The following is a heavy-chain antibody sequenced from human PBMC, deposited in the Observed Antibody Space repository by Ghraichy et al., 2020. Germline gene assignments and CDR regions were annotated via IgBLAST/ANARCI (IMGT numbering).Heavy chain of an antibody. CDR2: ISYDGSNK. Sequence: GGSLRLSCAASGFTFSSYGMHWVRQAPGKGLEWVAFISYDGSNKYYADSVKGRFTISRDNSKNTLYLQMNSLRAEDTAVYYCAKSPLMGLELGPFDYWGQGTLVTVSS. V-gene: IGHV3-30*18. D-gene: IGHD1-7*01. CDR1: GFTFSSYG. CDR3: AKSPLMGLELGPFDY. J-gene: IGHJ4*02.